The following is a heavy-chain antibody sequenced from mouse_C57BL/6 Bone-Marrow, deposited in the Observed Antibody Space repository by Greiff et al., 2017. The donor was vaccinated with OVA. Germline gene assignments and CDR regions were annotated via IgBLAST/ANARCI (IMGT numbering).Heavy chain of an antibody. Sequence: QVQLKQSGPELVKPGASVKISCKASGYTFTDYYINWVKQRPGQGLEWIGWIFPGSGSTYYNEKFKGKATLTVDKSSSTAYMLLSSLTSEDSAVYFCARSGLRRRWNFAYWGQGTLVTVSA. D-gene: IGHD2-4*01. CDR1: GYTFTDYY. CDR2: IFPGSGST. J-gene: IGHJ3*01. V-gene: IGHV1-75*01. CDR3: ARSGLRRRWNFAY.